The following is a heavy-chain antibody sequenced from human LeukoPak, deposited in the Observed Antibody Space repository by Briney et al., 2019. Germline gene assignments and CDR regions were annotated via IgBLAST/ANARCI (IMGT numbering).Heavy chain of an antibody. CDR2: FDPEDAKT. J-gene: IGHJ4*02. Sequence: ASVKVSCKVSGYTLTELFMHWVRQAPGKGLEWMGGFDPEDAKTIYAQKFQGRVTMTEDTSTDTAYMELSSLRSEDTAVYYCATGRYYYDSSGGDYWGQGTLVTVSS. D-gene: IGHD3-22*01. CDR1: GYTLTELF. CDR3: ATGRYYYDSSGGDY. V-gene: IGHV1-24*01.